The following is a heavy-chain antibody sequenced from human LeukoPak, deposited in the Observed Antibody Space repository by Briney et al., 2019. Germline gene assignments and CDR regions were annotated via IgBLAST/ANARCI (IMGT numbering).Heavy chain of an antibody. CDR2: IYYSGST. CDR1: GGSISSSSYY. Sequence: PSETLSLTCTVSGGSISSSSYYWGWIRQPPGKGLEWIGSIYYSGSTYYNPPLKSRVTISVDTSKNQFSLKLSSVTAADTAVYYCARGATVYAFDIWGQGTMVTVSS. CDR3: ARGATVYAFDI. D-gene: IGHD1-26*01. J-gene: IGHJ3*02. V-gene: IGHV4-39*01.